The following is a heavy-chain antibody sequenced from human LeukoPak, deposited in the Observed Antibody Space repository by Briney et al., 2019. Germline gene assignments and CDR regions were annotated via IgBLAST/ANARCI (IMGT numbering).Heavy chain of an antibody. CDR1: GFPFSSYW. Sequence: SGGSLRLSCEPSGFPFSSYWMLWVRQAPGKGLVWVSRISGDGTIKTYADFVRGRFTISRDNTKNILYLQMNSLKVEGTATYFCSRSQFDYWGQGVLVTVSS. CDR2: ISGDGTIK. CDR3: SRSQFDY. V-gene: IGHV3-74*03. J-gene: IGHJ4*02.